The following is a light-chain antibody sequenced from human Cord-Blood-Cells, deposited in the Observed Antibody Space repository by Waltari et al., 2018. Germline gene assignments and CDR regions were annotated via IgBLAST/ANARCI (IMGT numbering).Light chain of an antibody. V-gene: IGLV3-1*01. CDR2: QDS. Sequence: SYELTQPPSVSMSPGQTASITCSGDKLGDQYACWYQQKPGQSPVLVIYQDSKRPSGIPERFSGSNSGNTATLTISGTQAMDEADYYCQAWDSSTVVFGGGTKLTVL. CDR1: KLGDQY. CDR3: QAWDSSTVV. J-gene: IGLJ2*01.